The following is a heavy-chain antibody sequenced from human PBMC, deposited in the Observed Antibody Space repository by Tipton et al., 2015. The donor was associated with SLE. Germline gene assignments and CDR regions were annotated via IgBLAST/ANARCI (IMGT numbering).Heavy chain of an antibody. CDR2: IRSKANSYAT. CDR3: TRPLQSSSWYFNWFDP. D-gene: IGHD6-13*01. Sequence: SLRLSCAASGFTFSGSAMHWVRQASGKGLEWVGRIRSKANSYATAYAASVKGRFTISRDDSKNTAYLQMNSLKTEDTAVYYCTRPLQSSSWYFNWFDPWGQGTLVTVSS. V-gene: IGHV3-73*01. J-gene: IGHJ5*02. CDR1: GFTFSGSA.